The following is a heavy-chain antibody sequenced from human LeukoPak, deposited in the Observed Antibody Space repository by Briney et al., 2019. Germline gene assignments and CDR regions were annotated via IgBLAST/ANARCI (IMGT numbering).Heavy chain of an antibody. J-gene: IGHJ1*01. D-gene: IGHD4-11*01. Sequence: GGSLRLSRARSGFTLSNSWMGLVRQAPGKGMEGVGNVQHIGGETYYVDSLKGRFTISRDNAKNSVYLQMNSLGADDTAVYYCATYSILNAREFRYWGQGTLVTVTS. CDR1: GFTLSNSW. V-gene: IGHV3-7*01. CDR2: VQHIGGET. CDR3: ATYSILNAREFRY.